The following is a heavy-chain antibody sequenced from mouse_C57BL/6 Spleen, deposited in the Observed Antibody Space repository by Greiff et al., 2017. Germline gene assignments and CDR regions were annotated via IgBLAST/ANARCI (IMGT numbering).Heavy chain of an antibody. CDR2: IDPETGGT. D-gene: IGHD2-3*01. J-gene: IGHJ1*03. CDR3: TSYDGYYDWYFDV. V-gene: IGHV1-15*01. CDR1: GYTFTDYE. Sequence: QVQLKESGAELVRPGASVTLSCKASGYTFTDYEMHWVKQTPVHGLEWIGAIDPETGGTAYNQKFKGKAILTADKSSSTAYMELRSLTSEDSAVYYCTSYDGYYDWYFDVWGTGTTVTVSS.